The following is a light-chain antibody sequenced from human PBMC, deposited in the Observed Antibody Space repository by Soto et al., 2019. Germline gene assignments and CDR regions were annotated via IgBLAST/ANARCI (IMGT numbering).Light chain of an antibody. CDR3: CSYAGSSTLV. J-gene: IGLJ2*01. CDR2: EGN. Sequence: QSALTQPASVSGSPGQSITISCTGTSSDVGSYNLVSWYQQPPGKAPKLMIYEGNKRPSGVSNRFSGSKSGNTASLTISGLQAEDEADYYCCSYAGSSTLVFGGGTQLTVL. CDR1: SSDVGSYNL. V-gene: IGLV2-23*01.